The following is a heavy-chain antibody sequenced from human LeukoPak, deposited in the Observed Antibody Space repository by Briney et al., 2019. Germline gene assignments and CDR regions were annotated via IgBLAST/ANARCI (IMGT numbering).Heavy chain of an antibody. V-gene: IGHV4-39*01. CDR3: ARYYSGSYSFDY. CDR1: GGSISSSNYY. CDR2: IYYSGST. Sequence: PSETLSLTCTVSGGSISSSNYYWGWIPQPPGEGLEWIGNIYYSGSTYYNPSLKSRVTMSVDTSKNQFSLKLSSVTAADTAVYYCARYYSGSYSFDYWGQGTLVTVSS. D-gene: IGHD1-26*01. J-gene: IGHJ4*02.